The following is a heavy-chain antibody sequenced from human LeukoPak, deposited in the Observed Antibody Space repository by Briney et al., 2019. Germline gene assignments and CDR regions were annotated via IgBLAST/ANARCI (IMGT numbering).Heavy chain of an antibody. D-gene: IGHD6-19*01. Sequence: GASVKVSCKASGYTFTGYYIHWVRQAPGQGLEWMGWINPNSGGTNYAQKFQGRVTMTRDTSISTAYMELSRLRSDDTAIYYCARDVRSGWYLAGDWFDPWGQGTLVTVSS. J-gene: IGHJ5*02. CDR1: GYTFTGYY. CDR3: ARDVRSGWYLAGDWFDP. CDR2: INPNSGGT. V-gene: IGHV1-2*02.